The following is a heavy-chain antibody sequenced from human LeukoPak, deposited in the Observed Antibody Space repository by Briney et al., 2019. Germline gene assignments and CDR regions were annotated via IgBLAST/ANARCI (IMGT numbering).Heavy chain of an antibody. V-gene: IGHV3-23*01. D-gene: IGHD3-10*01. CDR1: GFTFSRYA. Sequence: GGSLRLSCAASGFTFSRYAMSWVRQAPGKGPEWVSAISGSGGGTYYANSVKGRFTISRDNAKNTLYLQMNSLRAEDTAVYYCARWVFQGGDYWGQGTLVTVSS. CDR2: ISGSGGGT. J-gene: IGHJ4*02. CDR3: ARWVFQGGDY.